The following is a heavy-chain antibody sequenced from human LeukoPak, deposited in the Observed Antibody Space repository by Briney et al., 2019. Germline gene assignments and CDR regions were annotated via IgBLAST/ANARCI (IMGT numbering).Heavy chain of an antibody. CDR2: IYSGGST. D-gene: IGHD3-10*01. CDR3: ARRGFEYGMDV. Sequence: GGSLRLSCAASGFTVSSNYMSWVRQAPGKGQEWVSVIYSGGSTYYADSVKGRFTISRDNSKNTLYLQMNSLRAEDTAVYYCARRGFEYGMDVWGQGTTVTVSS. CDR1: GFTVSSNY. V-gene: IGHV3-66*01. J-gene: IGHJ6*02.